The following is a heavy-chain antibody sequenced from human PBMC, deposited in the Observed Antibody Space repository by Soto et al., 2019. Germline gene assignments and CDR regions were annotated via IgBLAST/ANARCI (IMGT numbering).Heavy chain of an antibody. J-gene: IGHJ5*02. CDR2: MNPNSGNT. CDR3: ARGIAAAGYNWFDP. D-gene: IGHD6-13*01. CDR1: GYTFTSYD. V-gene: IGHV1-8*01. Sequence: ASVKVSCKASGYTFTSYDINWVRQATGQGLEWMGWMNPNSGNTGYAQKFRGRVTMTRNTSISTAYMELSSLRSEDTAVYYCARGIAAAGYNWFDPWGQGTLVTVSS.